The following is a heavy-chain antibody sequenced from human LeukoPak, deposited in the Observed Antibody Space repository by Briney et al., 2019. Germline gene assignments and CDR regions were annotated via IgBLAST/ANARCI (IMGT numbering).Heavy chain of an antibody. CDR2: ISNIVSHT. Sequence: GGSLRLSCAASGXTFSDYYMSWIRQAPGKGLESVSYISNIVSHTHYADSVKGRFTISRDNAKKSLYLQMNSLRAEDTAVYYCARDHYDILTGYYYFDYWGQGTLVTVSS. J-gene: IGHJ4*02. V-gene: IGHV3-11*05. D-gene: IGHD3-9*01. CDR3: ARDHYDILTGYYYFDY. CDR1: GXTFSDYY.